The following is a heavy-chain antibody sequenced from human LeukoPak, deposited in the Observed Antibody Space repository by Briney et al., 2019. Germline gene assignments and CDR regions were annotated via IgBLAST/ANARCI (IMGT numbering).Heavy chain of an antibody. V-gene: IGHV3-7*03. CDR3: AKIPGADAFDI. J-gene: IGHJ3*02. Sequence: GGSLGLSCAASGFTFSSYAMSWVRQAPGKGLEWVANINQDGSEKYYVHSVKGRFTISRDNAKNSLYLQMNSLRAEDTAVYYCAKIPGADAFDIWGQGTMVTVSS. CDR2: INQDGSEK. CDR1: GFTFSSYA. D-gene: IGHD3-10*01.